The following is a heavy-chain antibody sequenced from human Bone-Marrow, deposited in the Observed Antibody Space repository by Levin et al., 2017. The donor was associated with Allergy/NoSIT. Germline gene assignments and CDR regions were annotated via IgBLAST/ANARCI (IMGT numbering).Heavy chain of an antibody. CDR3: TSPKLHHEVWRAYPLDY. V-gene: IGHV3-15*01. CDR1: GFTFSDAW. Sequence: ESLKISCAASGFTFSDAWMSWVRQAPGKGLEWGGRIKSKKDGETTEYAAPVKGRFTISRDGSRNTVYLQMNSLKIEDTGVYYCTSPKLHHEVWRAYPLDYWGQGALVTVSS. CDR2: IKSKKDGETT. D-gene: IGHD3-3*01. J-gene: IGHJ4*02.